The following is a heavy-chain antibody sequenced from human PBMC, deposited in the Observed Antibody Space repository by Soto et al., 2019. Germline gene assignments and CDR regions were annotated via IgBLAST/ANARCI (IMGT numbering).Heavy chain of an antibody. Sequence: QVQLVQSGAEVKKPGSSVKVSCKASGGTFSSYSINWVRPAPGQGLEWMGEIIPIFGTANYAQKFQGRVTITADESTSTAYVEVSSRRSEYTAVYYCARDGGRHSGGIDYWGQGTLVTVSS. CDR2: IIPIFGTA. CDR1: GGTFSSYS. V-gene: IGHV1-69*01. CDR3: ARDGGRHSGGIDY. D-gene: IGHD1-26*01. J-gene: IGHJ4*02.